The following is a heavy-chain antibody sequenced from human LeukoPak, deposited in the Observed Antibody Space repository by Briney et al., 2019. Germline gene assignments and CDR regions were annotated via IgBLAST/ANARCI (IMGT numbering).Heavy chain of an antibody. CDR2: ISWNSGSI. V-gene: IGHV3-9*01. Sequence: PGGSLRLSCAASGFTFDDYAMHWVRQAPGKGLEWVSGISWNSGSIGYADSVKGRFTISRDNAKNSLYLQMNSLRAEDTALYYCAKGGAPSRYDFWSGYYPFFDYWGQGTLVTVSS. CDR3: AKGGAPSRYDFWSGYYPFFDY. CDR1: GFTFDDYA. J-gene: IGHJ4*02. D-gene: IGHD3-3*01.